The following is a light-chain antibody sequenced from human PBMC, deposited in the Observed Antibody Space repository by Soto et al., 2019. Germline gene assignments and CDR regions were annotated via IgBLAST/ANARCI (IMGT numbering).Light chain of an antibody. J-gene: IGKJ1*01. CDR3: QQYSNWPPFT. CDR1: QSVTSSY. CDR2: DTS. Sequence: EIVLPQSQGTLSLSPGERATLSCRASQSVTSSYLAWYQQKPGQAPRLLIYDTSTRATGIPARFSGSGSGTEFTLTISSLQSADSAVYYCQQYSNWPPFTFGQGTKVDIK. V-gene: IGKV3-15*01.